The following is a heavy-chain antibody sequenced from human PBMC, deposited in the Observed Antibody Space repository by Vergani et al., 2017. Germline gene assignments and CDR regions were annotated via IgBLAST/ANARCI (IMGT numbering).Heavy chain of an antibody. V-gene: IGHV1-69*02. J-gene: IGHJ6*01. CDR2: IIPILGIA. CDR3: ARGGGGSELYGMDV. D-gene: IGHD2-15*01. Sequence: QVQLVQSGAEVKKPGSSMKVSCKASGGTFSSYTISWVRQAPGQGLEWMGRIIPILGIANYAQKFQGRVTITADKSTSTAYMELSSLRSEDTAVYYCARGGGGSELYGMDVWGQGTTVTVSS. CDR1: GGTFSSYT.